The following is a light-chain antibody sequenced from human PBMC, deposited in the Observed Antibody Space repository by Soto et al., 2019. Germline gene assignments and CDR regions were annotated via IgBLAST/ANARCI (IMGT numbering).Light chain of an antibody. J-gene: IGKJ1*01. CDR3: QQYYTYPWT. V-gene: IGKV1-5*03. CDR1: QSISSW. CDR2: KAS. Sequence: DIQMTESPSTLSASVGDRVTITCRASQSISSWLAWYQQRPGKAPKLLIYKASNLESGVPSRFSGSGSGTELTLTISSLHPDDFATYYCQQYYTYPWTFGPGTKVDIE.